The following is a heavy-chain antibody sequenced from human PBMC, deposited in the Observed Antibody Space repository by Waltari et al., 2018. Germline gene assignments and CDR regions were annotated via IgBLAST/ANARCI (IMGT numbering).Heavy chain of an antibody. Sequence: EVQLVQSGAEVKKPGESLKISCKGSGYSFTSYWIGWVRQMPGKGLEWMGIIYPGDSDTSSSPSFQGQVTISADKSISTAYLQWSSLKASDTAMYYCARRSYYDSSGYYYWGQGTLVTVSS. D-gene: IGHD3-22*01. J-gene: IGHJ4*02. CDR1: GYSFTSYW. V-gene: IGHV5-51*03. CDR3: ARRSYYDSSGYYY. CDR2: IYPGDSDT.